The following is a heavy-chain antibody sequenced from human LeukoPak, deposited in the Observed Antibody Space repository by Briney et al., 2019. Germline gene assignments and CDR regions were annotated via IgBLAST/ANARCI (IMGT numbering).Heavy chain of an antibody. CDR2: ISGSGGST. V-gene: IGHV3-23*01. CDR3: AKGIAAAGLYYYYGMDV. D-gene: IGHD6-13*01. J-gene: IGHJ6*02. CDR1: GFTFSSYA. Sequence: GGSLRLSCAASGFTFSSYAMSWVRQAPGKGLEWVSAISGSGGSTYYADSVKGRFTISRDNSKNTLYLQMNSLRAEDTAVYYCAKGIAAAGLYYYYGMDVWGQGTTVTASS.